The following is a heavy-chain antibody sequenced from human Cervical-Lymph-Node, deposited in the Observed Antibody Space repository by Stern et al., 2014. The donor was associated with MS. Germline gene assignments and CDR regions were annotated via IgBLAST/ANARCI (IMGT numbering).Heavy chain of an antibody. V-gene: IGHV1-46*01. CDR3: ARDSYDSKLRFDF. CDR2: INPGGGGA. Sequence: AQLVESGAEVRKPGASVKVSCKASGFTFTSYDIHWVRQAPGQGLEWMGKINPGGGGAIYAQKFQGRVTVTRDTSTNTVYMELSSLRSEDTAVYYCARDSYDSKLRFDFWGQGTLVTVSS. CDR1: GFTFTSYD. J-gene: IGHJ4*02. D-gene: IGHD3-22*01.